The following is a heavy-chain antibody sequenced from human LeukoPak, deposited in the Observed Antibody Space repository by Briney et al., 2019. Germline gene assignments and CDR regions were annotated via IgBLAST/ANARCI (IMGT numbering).Heavy chain of an antibody. Sequence: ASVKVSCKASGGAFSSYAIRWVRKAPGQGLEWMGRIIPIFGTANYAQKFQGRVTITTDESTSTAYMELSSLRSEDTAVYYCARGYAGATELDYWGQGTLVTVSS. CDR3: ARGYAGATELDY. D-gene: IGHD1-26*01. CDR1: GGAFSSYA. CDR2: IIPIFGTA. J-gene: IGHJ4*02. V-gene: IGHV1-69*05.